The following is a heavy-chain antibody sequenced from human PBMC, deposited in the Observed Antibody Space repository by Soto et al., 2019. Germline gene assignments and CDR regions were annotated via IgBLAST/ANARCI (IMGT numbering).Heavy chain of an antibody. J-gene: IGHJ4*01. CDR1: GFIFSDAW. Sequence: GGSLRLSCAASGFIFSDAWINWVRQAPGKGLEWVGRIKSKTDGGTTDFAAPVKGRFAISRDDSRDVVYMEMYSLKTDDTAFYFCTTDSLFTGKLARMDNWGHGTLVTVS. CDR3: TTDSLFTGKLARMDN. CDR2: IKSKTDGGTT. D-gene: IGHD3-9*01. V-gene: IGHV3-15*07.